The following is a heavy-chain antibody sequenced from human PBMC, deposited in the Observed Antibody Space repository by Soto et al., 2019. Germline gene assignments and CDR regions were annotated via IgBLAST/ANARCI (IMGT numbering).Heavy chain of an antibody. CDR3: ASLWFGELSPPWFDP. D-gene: IGHD3-10*01. J-gene: IGHJ5*02. V-gene: IGHV4-39*07. Sequence: SETLSLTCTVSGGSISSRSFYWGWIRQPPGKGLEWIANIYYSGSTNYNPSLKSRVTISVDTSKNQFSLKLSSVTAADTAVYYCASLWFGELSPPWFDPWGQGTLVTVSS. CDR1: GGSISSRSFY. CDR2: IYYSGST.